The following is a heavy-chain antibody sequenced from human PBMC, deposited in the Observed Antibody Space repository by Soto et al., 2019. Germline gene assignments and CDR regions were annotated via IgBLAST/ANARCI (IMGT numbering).Heavy chain of an antibody. V-gene: IGHV4-39*01. CDR1: GGSISSSSYY. J-gene: IGHJ4*02. D-gene: IGHD6-19*01. CDR3: ARGWLVGY. CDR2: IYYSGST. Sequence: KPSETLSLTCTVSGGSISSSSYYWGWIRQPPGKGLEWIGSIYYSGSTYYNPSLKSRVTISVDTSKNQFSLKPSSVTAADTAVYYCARGWLVGYWGQGTLVTVSS.